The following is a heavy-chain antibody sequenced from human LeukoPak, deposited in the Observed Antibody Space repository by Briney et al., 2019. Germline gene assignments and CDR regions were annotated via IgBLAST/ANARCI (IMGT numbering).Heavy chain of an antibody. CDR3: ARYAQQLVDY. J-gene: IGHJ4*02. CDR2: ISYDGSNK. V-gene: IGHV3-30*04. CDR1: GFTFSSYA. Sequence: GGSLRLSCAASGFTFSSYAMHWVRQAPGKGLEWVAVISYDGSNKYYADSVKGRFTISRDNSKNTLYLQMNGLRAEDTAVYYCARYAQQLVDYWGQGTLVTVSS. D-gene: IGHD6-13*01.